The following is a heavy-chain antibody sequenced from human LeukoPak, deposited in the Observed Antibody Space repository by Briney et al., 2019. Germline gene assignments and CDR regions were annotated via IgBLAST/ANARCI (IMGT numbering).Heavy chain of an antibody. Sequence: PGGSLRLSCAASGFTFSGSAMHWVRQASGKGLEWVGRIRSKANSYATAYAASVKSRFTISRDDSKNTAYLQMNSLKTEDTAVYYCKTYYYDSSGYYNFDYWGQGTLVTVSS. V-gene: IGHV3-73*01. CDR3: KTYYYDSSGYYNFDY. D-gene: IGHD3-22*01. CDR2: IRSKANSYAT. CDR1: GFTFSGSA. J-gene: IGHJ4*02.